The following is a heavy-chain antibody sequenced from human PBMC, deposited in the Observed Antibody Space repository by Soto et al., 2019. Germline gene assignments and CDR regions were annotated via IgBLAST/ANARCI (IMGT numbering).Heavy chain of an antibody. J-gene: IGHJ1*01. CDR2: MYYSGST. CDR1: GGSISSGDYY. Sequence: SETLSLTCTVSGGSISSGDYYWSWIRQPPGKGLEWIGYMYYSGSTYHNPSLKSRVSISIDTSKNHFSLKLSSVTAADTAVYYCARSRTTVTPSGFQHWGQGTLVTVSS. V-gene: IGHV4-30-4*02. CDR3: ARSRTTVTPSGFQH. D-gene: IGHD4-17*01.